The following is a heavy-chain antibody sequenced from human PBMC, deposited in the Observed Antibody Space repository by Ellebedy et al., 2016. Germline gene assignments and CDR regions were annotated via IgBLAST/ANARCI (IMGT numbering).Heavy chain of an antibody. CDR2: ISGGGDGT. J-gene: IGHJ4*02. CDR3: RPGHYSGS. CDR1: GFPFNNFF. Sequence: GESLKISCVTSGFPFNNFFMSWVRQAPGKGLEWVSTISGGGDGTYLADSVKGRFTISRDNSKRTLYLQMNRLRTDDTAVYYCRPGHYSGSWGQGTLVTVSS. V-gene: IGHV3-23*01.